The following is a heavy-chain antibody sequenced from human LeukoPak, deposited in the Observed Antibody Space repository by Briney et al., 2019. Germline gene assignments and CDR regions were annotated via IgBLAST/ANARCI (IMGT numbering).Heavy chain of an antibody. CDR2: IYYSGST. CDR3: ARLHRTDYGDYLVY. V-gene: IGHV4-59*01. CDR1: GASISSYY. J-gene: IGHJ4*02. Sequence: NPSETLSLTCTVSGASISSYYWSWIRQPPGKGLEWIGYIYYSGSTNYNPSLKSRVTISVDTSKNQFSLRLSSVTAADTAVYYCARLHRTDYGDYLVYWGQGTLVTVSS. D-gene: IGHD4-17*01.